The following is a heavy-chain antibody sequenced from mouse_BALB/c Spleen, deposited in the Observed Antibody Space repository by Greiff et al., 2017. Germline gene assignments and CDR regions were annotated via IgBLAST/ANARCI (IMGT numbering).Heavy chain of an antibody. CDR3: ALSYDFYWYFDV. J-gene: IGHJ1*01. V-gene: IGHV3-2*02. CDR2: ISYSGST. D-gene: IGHD2-4*01. CDR1: GYSITSDYA. Sequence: EVKLQESGPGLVKPSQSLSLTCTVTGYSITSDYAWNWIRQFPGNKLEWMGYISYSGSTSYNPSLKSRISITRDTSKNQFFLQLNSVTTEDTATYYCALSYDFYWYFDVWGAGTTVTVSS.